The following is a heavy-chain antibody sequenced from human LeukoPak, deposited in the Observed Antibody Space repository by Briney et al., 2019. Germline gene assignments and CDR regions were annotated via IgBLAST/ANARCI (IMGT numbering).Heavy chain of an antibody. D-gene: IGHD3-9*01. CDR2: IYISGRT. CDR1: GGSISSYY. CDR3: ATDLATYDILTGYSSGYFDY. Sequence: SETLSLTCTVSGGSISSYYWSCIRQPAGKGLEWIVRIYISGRTNYNPSLKSPVTTSVATSNIQFSLKLSSVTAADTAVYYCATDLATYDILTGYSSGYFDYWGQGTLVTVSS. V-gene: IGHV4-4*07. J-gene: IGHJ4*02.